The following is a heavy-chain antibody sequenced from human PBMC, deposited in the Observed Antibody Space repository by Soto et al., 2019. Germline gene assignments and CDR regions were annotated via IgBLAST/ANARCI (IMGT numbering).Heavy chain of an antibody. CDR2: LYYTGTT. D-gene: IGHD2-2*01. CDR1: GGSIGSSSYY. Sequence: SETLSLTCSVSGGSIGSSSYYFGWIRQPPGKGLEWIGSLYYTGTTYYNSSLKSRVTISADKSQNQFSLRLSSVTAADTAVYYCVACCSRTSCYDWFDPWGQGPLVTVSS. J-gene: IGHJ5*02. V-gene: IGHV4-39*01. CDR3: VACCSRTSCYDWFDP.